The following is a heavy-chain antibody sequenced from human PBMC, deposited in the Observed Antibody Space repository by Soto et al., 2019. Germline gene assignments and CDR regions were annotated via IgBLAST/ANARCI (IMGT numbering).Heavy chain of an antibody. CDR2: MNPNSGNT. Sequence: ASVKVSCKASGYTFTSYDINWVRQATGQGLEWMGWMNPNSGNTGYAQKFQGRVTMTRNTSISTAYMELSSLRSEDTAVYYCARVTKKAAGRYYYYMDVWGKGTTVTVSS. CDR1: GYTFTSYD. D-gene: IGHD6-13*01. J-gene: IGHJ6*03. V-gene: IGHV1-8*01. CDR3: ARVTKKAAGRYYYYMDV.